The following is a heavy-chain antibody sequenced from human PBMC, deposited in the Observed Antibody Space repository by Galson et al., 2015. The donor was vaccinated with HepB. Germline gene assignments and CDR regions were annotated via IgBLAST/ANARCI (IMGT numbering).Heavy chain of an antibody. CDR1: GDSVSSNSAA. J-gene: IGHJ5*02. D-gene: IGHD6-13*01. Sequence: CAISGDSVSSNSAAWNWIRQSPSRGLEWLGRTYYRSKWYNDYAVSVKSLITINPDTSKNQFSLQLNSVTPEDTAVYYCARDGGIAAAGANWFDPWGQGTLDTVSS. V-gene: IGHV6-1*01. CDR3: ARDGGIAAAGANWFDP. CDR2: TYYRSKWYN.